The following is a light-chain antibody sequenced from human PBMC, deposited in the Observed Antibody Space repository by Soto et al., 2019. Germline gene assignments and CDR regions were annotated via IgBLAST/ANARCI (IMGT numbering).Light chain of an antibody. J-gene: IGKJ1*01. CDR3: QVRDVWPS. CDR2: DAS. V-gene: IGKV3-11*01. Sequence: IVLTQSPVTLAVSPGERAVLSCRASQSVSTSLAWYQHKPGQAPRLFIYDASKRAPGIPARFSGSGSGTDFTLTSSSLEPEDFAVYYCQVRDVWPSFGQGTKVEIK. CDR1: QSVSTS.